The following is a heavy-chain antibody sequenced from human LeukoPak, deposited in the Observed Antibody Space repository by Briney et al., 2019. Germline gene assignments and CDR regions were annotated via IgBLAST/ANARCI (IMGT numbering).Heavy chain of an antibody. V-gene: IGHV3-9*01. J-gene: IGHJ6*02. CDR3: AKLMGSDFWSGYYLDYYYGMDV. CDR2: ISWNSGSI. Sequence: GGSLRLSCAASGFTFDDYAMHWVRQAPGKGLEWVSGISWNSGSIGYADSVKGRFTISRDNSKNTLYLQMNSLRAEDTAVYYCAKLMGSDFWSGYYLDYYYGMDVWGQGTTVTVSS. CDR1: GFTFDDYA. D-gene: IGHD3-3*01.